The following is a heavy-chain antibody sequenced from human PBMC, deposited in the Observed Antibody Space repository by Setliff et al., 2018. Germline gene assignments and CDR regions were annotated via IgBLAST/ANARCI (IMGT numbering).Heavy chain of an antibody. CDR1: GGSINSYY. D-gene: IGHD3-22*01. CDR3: ARLWISYESNTYFYPKYFDF. V-gene: IGHV4-59*01. J-gene: IGHJ4*02. Sequence: SETLSLTCIVSGGSINSYYWNWIRQPPGKGLEWIGYIYYSGNSNYDTNYNPSLKSRVTILSDTSKNQFSLILSSVTAADTAVYYCARLWISYESNTYFYPKYFDFWGQGTLVTVSS. CDR2: IYYSGNSNYDT.